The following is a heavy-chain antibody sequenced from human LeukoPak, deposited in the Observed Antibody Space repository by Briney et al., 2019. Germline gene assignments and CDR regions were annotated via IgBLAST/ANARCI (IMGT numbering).Heavy chain of an antibody. V-gene: IGHV4-34*01. D-gene: IGHD4-17*01. J-gene: IGHJ4*02. CDR2: INHSGST. CDR1: GGSFSSYY. CDR3: ARLIDYGDYPSFDY. Sequence: SETLSLTCAVYGGSFSSYYWSWIRQPPGKGLEWIGEINHSGSTNYNPSLKSRVTISVDTSKNQFSLKLSSVTAADTAVYYCARLIDYGDYPSFDYWGQGTLVTVPS.